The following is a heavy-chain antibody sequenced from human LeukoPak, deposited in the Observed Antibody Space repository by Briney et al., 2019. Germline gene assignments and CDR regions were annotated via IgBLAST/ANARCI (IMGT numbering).Heavy chain of an antibody. CDR2: IYSDDST. V-gene: IGHV3-53*01. CDR1: GLTVSTNY. J-gene: IGHJ3*02. CDR3: ARLPNADAFDI. Sequence: GGSLRLSCAASGLTVSTNYMSWVRQAPGKGLEWVSVIYSDDSTYHADSVKGRFTISRDNSKNTLYLQMNSLRAEDTAVYYCARLPNADAFDIWGQRTMVTVSS.